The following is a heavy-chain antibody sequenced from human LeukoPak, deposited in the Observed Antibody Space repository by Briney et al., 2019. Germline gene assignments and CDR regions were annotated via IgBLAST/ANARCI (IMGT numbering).Heavy chain of an antibody. D-gene: IGHD2-15*01. J-gene: IGHJ3*02. Sequence: SETLSLTCAVYGGSFSGYYWSWLRQPPGKGLEWIGEINHSGSTNYNPSLRSRVTISVDTSKNQFSLKLSSVTAADTAVYYCARMKGVRYCSGGSCYGARAFDIGGQGTMVTVSS. CDR2: INHSGST. CDR3: ARMKGVRYCSGGSCYGARAFDI. CDR1: GGSFSGYY. V-gene: IGHV4-34*01.